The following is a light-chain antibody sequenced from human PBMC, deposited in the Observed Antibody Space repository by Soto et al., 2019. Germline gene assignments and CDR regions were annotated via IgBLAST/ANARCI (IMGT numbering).Light chain of an antibody. CDR1: QSVLYSSNNKNY. J-gene: IGKJ2*01. Sequence: DIVMTQSPDSLAVSLGERATINCKSSQSVLYSSNNKNYLAWYQQKPGQPPKLLIYWASTRESGVPDRFSGSGSGTDFTLTISSLQAEDVAVYYCQQYYSLFGQGTKLEIK. CDR3: QQYYSL. CDR2: WAS. V-gene: IGKV4-1*01.